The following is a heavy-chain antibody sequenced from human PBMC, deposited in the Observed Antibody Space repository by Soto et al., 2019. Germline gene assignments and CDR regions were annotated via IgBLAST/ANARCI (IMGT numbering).Heavy chain of an antibody. J-gene: IGHJ5*02. CDR2: IIPIFGTA. CDR3: ARDAHSYSSGWYSVRWFDP. V-gene: IGHV1-69*12. Sequence: QVQLVQSGAEVKKPGSSVKVSYKASGGTFSSYAISWVRQAPGQGLEWMGGIIPIFGTANYAQKFQGRVTITADEAKSTAYMELSRLRSEDTAVYYCARDAHSYSSGWYSVRWFDPWGQGTLVTVSS. D-gene: IGHD6-19*01. CDR1: GGTFSSYA.